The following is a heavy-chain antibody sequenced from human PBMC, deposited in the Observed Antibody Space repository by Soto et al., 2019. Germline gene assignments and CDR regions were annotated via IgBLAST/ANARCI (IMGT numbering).Heavy chain of an antibody. Sequence: SETLSLTCAVYGGSFSGYYWSWIRQPPGKGLEWIGEINHSGSTNYNPSLKSRVTISVDTSKNQFSLKLSSVTAADTAVYYCARRHYYDSRGSDAFDIWGQGTMVTVSS. CDR1: GGSFSGYY. CDR2: INHSGST. D-gene: IGHD3-22*01. CDR3: ARRHYYDSRGSDAFDI. J-gene: IGHJ3*02. V-gene: IGHV4-34*01.